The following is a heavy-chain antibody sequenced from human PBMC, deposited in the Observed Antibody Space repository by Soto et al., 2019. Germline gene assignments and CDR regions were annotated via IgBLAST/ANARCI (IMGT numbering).Heavy chain of an antibody. CDR3: AKDPRSSGIFKDFDY. J-gene: IGHJ4*02. V-gene: IGHV3-23*01. D-gene: IGHD3-3*01. CDR2: ISGSGGST. Sequence: GESLKISCAASGFTFSSYAMSWVRQAPGKGLEWVSAISGSGGSTYYADSVKGRFTISRDNSKNTLYLQMNSLRAEDTAVYYCAKDPRSSGIFKDFDYWGQGTLVTVSS. CDR1: GFTFSSYA.